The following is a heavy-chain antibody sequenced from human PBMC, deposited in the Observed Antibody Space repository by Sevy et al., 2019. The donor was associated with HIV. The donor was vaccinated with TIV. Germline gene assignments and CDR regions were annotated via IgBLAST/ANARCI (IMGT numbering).Heavy chain of an antibody. CDR1: GFIFDAYA. D-gene: IGHD4-17*01. V-gene: IGHV3-9*01. CDR3: AKDMSQFDYDAWGIFDN. J-gene: IGHJ3*02. Sequence: GGSLRLSCAASGFIFDAYAMHWVRQAPGKGLEWASSINWNSVTIDYADSVKGRFTISRDNAENSLYMQMNSLRAEDTALYYCAKDMSQFDYDAWGIFDNWGQGTMVTVSS. CDR2: INWNSVTI.